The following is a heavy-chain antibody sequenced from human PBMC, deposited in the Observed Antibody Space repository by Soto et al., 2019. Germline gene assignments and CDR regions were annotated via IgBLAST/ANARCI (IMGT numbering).Heavy chain of an antibody. Sequence: GGSLRLSCAASGFTFSSYAMSWVRQAPGKGLEWVSAISGSGGSTYYADSVKGRFTISRDNSKNTLYLQMNSLRAEDTAVYYCAKRDTYCTNGVCYSGMEGYYYGMDVWGQGTTVTVSS. CDR1: GFTFSSYA. CDR2: ISGSGGST. J-gene: IGHJ6*02. D-gene: IGHD2-8*01. CDR3: AKRDTYCTNGVCYSGMEGYYYGMDV. V-gene: IGHV3-23*01.